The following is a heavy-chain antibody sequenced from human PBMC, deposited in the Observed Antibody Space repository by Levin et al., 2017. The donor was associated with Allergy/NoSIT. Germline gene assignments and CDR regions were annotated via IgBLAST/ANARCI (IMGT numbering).Heavy chain of an antibody. CDR3: ARGGYMDV. CDR1: GFTFSDFS. J-gene: IGHJ6*03. Sequence: GGYLRLSCAASGFTFSDFSINWVRQAPGKGLEWVSSISSSSTYIYFADSVKGRFTISRDNAKNSLFLQINSLRADDTAVYYCARGGYMDVWGKGTTVTVSS. V-gene: IGHV3-21*01. CDR2: ISSSSTYI.